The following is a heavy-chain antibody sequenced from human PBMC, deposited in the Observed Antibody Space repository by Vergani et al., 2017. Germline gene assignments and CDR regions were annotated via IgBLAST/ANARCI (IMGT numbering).Heavy chain of an antibody. J-gene: IGHJ3*02. CDR1: GFTFSSYA. CDR3: AISAASMIVVVINARWDAFDI. CDR2: ISGSGGST. Sequence: EVQLLESGGGLVQPGGSLRLSCAASGFTFSSYAMSWVRQAPGKGLEWVSAISGSGGSTYYADSVKGRFTISRDNSKNTLYLQMNSLRAEDTAVYYCAISAASMIVVVINARWDAFDIWGQGTMVTVSS. D-gene: IGHD3-22*01. V-gene: IGHV3-23*01.